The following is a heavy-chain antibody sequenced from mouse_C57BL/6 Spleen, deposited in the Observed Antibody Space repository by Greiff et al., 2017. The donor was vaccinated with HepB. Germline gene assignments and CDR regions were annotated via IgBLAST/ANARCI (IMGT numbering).Heavy chain of an antibody. V-gene: IGHV1-53*01. CDR2: INPSNGGT. D-gene: IGHD1-1*01. J-gene: IGHJ2*01. CDR3: ARCDTTVVAHFDY. CDR1: GYTFTSYW. Sequence: VQLQQPGTELVKPGASVKLSCKASGYTFTSYWMHWVKQRPGQGLEWIGNINPSNGGTNYNEKFKSKATLTVDKSSSTAYMQLSSLTSEDSAVYYCARCDTTVVAHFDYWGQGTTLTVSS.